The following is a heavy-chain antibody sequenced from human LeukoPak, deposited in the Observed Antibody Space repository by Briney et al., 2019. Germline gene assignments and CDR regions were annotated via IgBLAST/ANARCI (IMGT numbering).Heavy chain of an antibody. Sequence: SETLSLTCAVFGESFSGYYWSWIRQPPGKGLEWIGEINHSGSTNYNPSLKSRVTISVDTSKNQFSLKLSSVTAADTAVYYCARVRITLVRGVIRYNWFDPWGQGTLVTVSS. D-gene: IGHD3-10*01. CDR2: INHSGST. V-gene: IGHV4-34*01. CDR1: GESFSGYY. CDR3: ARVRITLVRGVIRYNWFDP. J-gene: IGHJ5*02.